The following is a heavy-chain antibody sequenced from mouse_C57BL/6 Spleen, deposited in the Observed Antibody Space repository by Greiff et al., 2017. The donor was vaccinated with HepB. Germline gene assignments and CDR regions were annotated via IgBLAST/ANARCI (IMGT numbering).Heavy chain of an antibody. V-gene: IGHV1-55*01. D-gene: IGHD1-1*01. Sequence: VQLQHPGAELVKPGASVKMSCKASGYTFTSYWITWVKQRPGQGLEWIGDIYPGSGSTNYNEKFKSKATLTVDTSSSTAYMQLSSLTSEDSAVYYCARTGADYYGSSCNAMDYWGQGTSVTVSS. J-gene: IGHJ4*01. CDR1: GYTFTSYW. CDR2: IYPGSGST. CDR3: ARTGADYYGSSCNAMDY.